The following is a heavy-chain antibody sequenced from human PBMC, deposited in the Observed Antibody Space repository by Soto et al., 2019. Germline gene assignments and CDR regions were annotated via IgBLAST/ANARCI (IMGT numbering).Heavy chain of an antibody. CDR3: ARSRFVVGVTEDYYGIDV. J-gene: IGHJ6*02. Sequence: QVQLVQSGAEVKKPGSSVKVSCKSSGVTFSNSPISWVRQAPGQGLEWMGGVIPLFRTANYAQKFQGRVTITADESTNTAYMELSSLRSGDTAVYYCARSRFVVGVTEDYYGIDVWGQGTTVTVAS. D-gene: IGHD2-15*01. CDR1: GVTFSNSP. V-gene: IGHV1-69*12. CDR2: VIPLFRTA.